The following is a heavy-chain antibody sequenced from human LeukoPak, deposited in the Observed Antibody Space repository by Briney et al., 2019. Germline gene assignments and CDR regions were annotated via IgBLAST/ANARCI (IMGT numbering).Heavy chain of an antibody. CDR1: GFTFSSYS. D-gene: IGHD2-2*01. V-gene: IGHV3-30*03. CDR3: ARDPDRYCSSTSCYALDY. Sequence: PGGSLRLSCAASGFTFSSYSMNWVRQAPGKGLEWVAVISYDGSNKYYADSVKGRFTISRDNSKNTLYLQMNSLRAEDTAVYYCARDPDRYCSSTSCYALDYWGQGTLVTVSS. CDR2: ISYDGSNK. J-gene: IGHJ4*02.